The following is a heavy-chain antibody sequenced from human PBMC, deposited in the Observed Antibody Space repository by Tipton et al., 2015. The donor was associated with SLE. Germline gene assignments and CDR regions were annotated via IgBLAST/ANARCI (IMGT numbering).Heavy chain of an antibody. J-gene: IGHJ1*01. Sequence: TLSLTCTVSGGSISNYYWSWIRQPPGKGLELIGYIYYSGSTNYNPSLKSRVTISVDTSKNQFSLKLSSVTAADTAVYYCARLGAAKDFQHWGQGTL. D-gene: IGHD3-16*01. CDR1: GGSISNYY. CDR3: ARLGAAKDFQH. CDR2: IYYSGST. V-gene: IGHV4-59*01.